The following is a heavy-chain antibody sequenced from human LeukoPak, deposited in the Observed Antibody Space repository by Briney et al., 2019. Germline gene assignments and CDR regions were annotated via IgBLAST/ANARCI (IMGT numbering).Heavy chain of an antibody. J-gene: IGHJ5*02. CDR3: ARGRSDYGDAYWFDP. CDR2: IIPIFGTA. V-gene: IGHV1-69*13. CDR1: GGTFSSYA. Sequence: SVEVSCKASGGTFSSYAISWVRQAPGQGLEWMGGIIPIFGTANYAQKFQGRVTITADESTSTAYMELSSLRSEDTAVYYCARGRSDYGDAYWFDPWGQGTLVTVSS. D-gene: IGHD4-17*01.